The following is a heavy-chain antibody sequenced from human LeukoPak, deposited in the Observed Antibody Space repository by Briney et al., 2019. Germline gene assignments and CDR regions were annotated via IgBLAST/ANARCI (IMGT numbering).Heavy chain of an antibody. V-gene: IGHV1-69*13. D-gene: IGHD3-9*01. CDR1: GGTFSSYA. Sequence: SVKVSCKASGGTFSSYAISWVRQAPGQGLEWMGGIIPIFGTANYAQKFQGRVTITADESTSTAYMELSSLRSEDTAVYYCASPQMTYYDILTGYYDYFDYWGQGTLVTVSS. J-gene: IGHJ4*02. CDR2: IIPIFGTA. CDR3: ASPQMTYYDILTGYYDYFDY.